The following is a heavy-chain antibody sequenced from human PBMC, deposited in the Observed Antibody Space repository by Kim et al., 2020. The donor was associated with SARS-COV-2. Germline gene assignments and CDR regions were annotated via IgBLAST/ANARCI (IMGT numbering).Heavy chain of an antibody. CDR3: ARGSGYVAVVGSGWYYFDY. Sequence: GGSLRLSCAASGFTFSSYGMHWVRQAPGKGLEWVAVIWYDGSNKYYADSVKGRFTISRDNSKNTLYLQMNSLRAEDTAVYYCARGSGYVAVVGSGWYYFDYWGQGTLVTVSS. J-gene: IGHJ4*02. CDR2: IWYDGSNK. V-gene: IGHV3-33*01. CDR1: GFTFSSYG. D-gene: IGHD5-12*01.